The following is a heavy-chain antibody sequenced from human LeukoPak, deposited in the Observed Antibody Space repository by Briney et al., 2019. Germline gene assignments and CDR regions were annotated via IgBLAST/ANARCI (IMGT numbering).Heavy chain of an antibody. CDR1: GGSISSSSYY. CDR3: ARVCIAAAGMGGGDNWFDP. CDR2: IYHSGST. V-gene: IGHV4-39*07. Sequence: NPSQTLSLTCTVSGGSISSSSYYWGWIRQPPGKGMEWIGSIYHSGSTYYNPSLKSRVTISVDTSKNQFSLKLSSVTAADTAVYYCARVCIAAAGMGGGDNWFDPWGQGTLVTVSS. J-gene: IGHJ5*02. D-gene: IGHD6-13*01.